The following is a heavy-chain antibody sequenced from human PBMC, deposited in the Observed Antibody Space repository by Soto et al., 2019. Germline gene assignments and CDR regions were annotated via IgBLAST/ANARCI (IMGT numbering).Heavy chain of an antibody. CDR2: INSDGSST. Sequence: PGGDLRLSCAGSGFTFSSYWMHWVRQAPGKGLVWVSRINSDGSSTSYADSVKGRFTISRDNAKNTLYLQMNSLRAEDTAVYYCAREIAVAGDDAFDIWGQGTMVTVSS. CDR1: GFTFSSYW. J-gene: IGHJ3*02. D-gene: IGHD6-19*01. V-gene: IGHV3-74*01. CDR3: AREIAVAGDDAFDI.